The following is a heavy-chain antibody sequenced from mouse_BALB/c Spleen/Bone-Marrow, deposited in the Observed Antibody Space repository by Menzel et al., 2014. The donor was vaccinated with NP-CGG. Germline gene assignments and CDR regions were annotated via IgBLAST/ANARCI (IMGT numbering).Heavy chain of an antibody. CDR3: ARSGKVRNAMDY. CDR2: ISGYYGDA. D-gene: IGHD2-14*01. V-gene: IGHV1S137*01. Sequence: QVQLQQSGAKLVRPGVPVKISCKGSGYTFTDHAIHWVKRSHAKSLEWIGVISGYYGDAIYNQKFKGKATMTVDKSSSTAYMELARLTSEDSAIYYCARSGKVRNAMDYWGQGTSVTASS. J-gene: IGHJ4*01. CDR1: GYTFTDHA.